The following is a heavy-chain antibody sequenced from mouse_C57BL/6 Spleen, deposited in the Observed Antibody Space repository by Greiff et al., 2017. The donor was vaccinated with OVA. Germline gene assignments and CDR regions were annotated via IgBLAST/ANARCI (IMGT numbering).Heavy chain of an antibody. Sequence: DVKLVESGGGLVKPGGSLKLSCAASGFTFSSYAMSWVRQTPEKRLEWVATISDGGSYTYYPDNVKGRFTISRDNAKNNLYLQMSHLKSEDTAMYYCARDSLNYGSSSYYFDYWGQGTTLTVSS. CDR2: ISDGGSYT. CDR3: ARDSLNYGSSSYYFDY. CDR1: GFTFSSYA. J-gene: IGHJ2*01. V-gene: IGHV5-4*01. D-gene: IGHD1-1*01.